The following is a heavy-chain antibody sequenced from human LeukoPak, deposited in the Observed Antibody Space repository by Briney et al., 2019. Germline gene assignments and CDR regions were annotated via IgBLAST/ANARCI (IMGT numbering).Heavy chain of an antibody. Sequence: SETLSLTCTVSGDSISSYYWNWIRQPPGKGLEYIGWIHYSGSTDYNPSLESRVTISLDRSKRQLSLNLRSVTAADTAVYYCARWGYFDSSGYFVAEYRGQGTLVTVSS. V-gene: IGHV4-59*01. J-gene: IGHJ4*02. CDR1: GDSISSYY. CDR3: ARWGYFDSSGYFVAEY. D-gene: IGHD3-22*01. CDR2: IHYSGST.